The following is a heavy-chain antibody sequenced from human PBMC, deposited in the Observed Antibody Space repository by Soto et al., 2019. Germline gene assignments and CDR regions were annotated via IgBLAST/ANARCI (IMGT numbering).Heavy chain of an antibody. J-gene: IGHJ5*02. Sequence: SETLSLTCTVSGGSINSGDYYWSWIRQPPGKGLEWIGYIYYSGTTYYNPSLKSRVTISVDTSKNQFSLRLSSVTAADTAVYYCARGYCSSTICYIWDNWFDPWGQGTLVTVSS. CDR3: ARGYCSSTICYIWDNWFDP. CDR1: GGSINSGDYY. CDR2: IYYSGTT. D-gene: IGHD2-2*02. V-gene: IGHV4-30-4*01.